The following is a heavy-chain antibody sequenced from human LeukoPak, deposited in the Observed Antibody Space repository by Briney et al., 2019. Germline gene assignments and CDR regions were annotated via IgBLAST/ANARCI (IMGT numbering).Heavy chain of an antibody. V-gene: IGHV1-69*13. CDR2: IIPIFGAV. CDR3: ARNRVNYYGSGSESDP. J-gene: IGHJ5*02. CDR1: RDTFSTYG. D-gene: IGHD3-10*01. Sequence: AASVTVSCKASRDTFSTYGLTWVRLAPGHGLEWMGVIIPIFGAVHYAQKFQGRVTITADESTSTAYMELSSLRSEDTAIYYCARNRVNYYGSGSESDPWAQGTLVSVSS.